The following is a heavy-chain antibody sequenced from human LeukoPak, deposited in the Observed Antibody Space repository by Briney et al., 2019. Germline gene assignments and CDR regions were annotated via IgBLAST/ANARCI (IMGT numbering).Heavy chain of an antibody. D-gene: IGHD2-15*01. V-gene: IGHV3-48*03. Sequence: GGSLRLSCAASGFTFSSYEMNWVRQAPGKGLEWVSYISSSGSTISYADSVKGRFTISRDNAKNSLYLQMNSLRAEDTAVYYCAKETANPYCSGGSCDLDYWGQGTLVTVSS. CDR3: AKETANPYCSGGSCDLDY. CDR1: GFTFSSYE. J-gene: IGHJ4*02. CDR2: ISSSGSTI.